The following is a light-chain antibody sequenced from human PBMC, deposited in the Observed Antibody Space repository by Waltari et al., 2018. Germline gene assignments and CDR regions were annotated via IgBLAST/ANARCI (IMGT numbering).Light chain of an antibody. V-gene: IGKV1-39*01. CDR3: QQSYRMPYT. CDR1: QDISSY. CDR2: SAS. J-gene: IGKJ2*01. Sequence: DIQMTQSPSSLSASAGDRVTVTCRASQDISSYLNWYQQKPGEAPKLLIYSASTLQTGVPSRFSGSGSETDFTLTISSLEPGDCATYFCQQSYRMPYTFGQGTKVEI.